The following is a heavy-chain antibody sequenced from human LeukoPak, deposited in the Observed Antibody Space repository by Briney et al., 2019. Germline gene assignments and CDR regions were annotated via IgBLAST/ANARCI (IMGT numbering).Heavy chain of an antibody. CDR3: AKNGDRGAYCSGGSCYPYFYYYMDV. CDR1: GFTFSSYG. Sequence: GGSLRLSCAASGFTFSSYGMHWVRQAPGKGLEWVAVISYDGSNKYYADSVKGRFTISRDNSKNTLYLQMNSLRAEDTAVYYCAKNGDRGAYCSGGSCYPYFYYYMDVWGKGTTVTISS. D-gene: IGHD2-15*01. CDR2: ISYDGSNK. J-gene: IGHJ6*03. V-gene: IGHV3-30*18.